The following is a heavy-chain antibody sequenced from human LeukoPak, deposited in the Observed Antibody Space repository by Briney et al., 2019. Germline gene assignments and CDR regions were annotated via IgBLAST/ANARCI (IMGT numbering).Heavy chain of an antibody. CDR2: INNDGSNT. Sequence: GGSLRLSCAASGFTFSTYWMHWVRQAPGKGLVWVSRINNDGSNTAYADFVKGRFTTSRDNAKNTLFLHMNSLREEDTALYFCAGVRSGSTSAFDYWGQGTLVTVSS. V-gene: IGHV3-74*01. CDR3: AGVRSGSTSAFDY. J-gene: IGHJ4*02. D-gene: IGHD6-25*01. CDR1: GFTFSTYW.